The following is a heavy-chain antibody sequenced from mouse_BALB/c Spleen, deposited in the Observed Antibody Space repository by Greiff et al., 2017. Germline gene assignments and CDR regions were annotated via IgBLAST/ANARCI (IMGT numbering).Heavy chain of an antibody. CDR3: ARATYYGNWGAMDY. D-gene: IGHD2-10*01. CDR1: GFTFSDYY. Sequence: DVMLVESGGGLVKPGGSLKLSCAASGFTFSDYYMYWVRQTPEKRLEWVATISDGGSYTYYPDSVKGRFTISRDNAKNNLYLQMSSLKSEDTAMYYCARATYYGNWGAMDYWGQGTSVTVSS. CDR2: ISDGGSYT. J-gene: IGHJ4*01. V-gene: IGHV5-4*02.